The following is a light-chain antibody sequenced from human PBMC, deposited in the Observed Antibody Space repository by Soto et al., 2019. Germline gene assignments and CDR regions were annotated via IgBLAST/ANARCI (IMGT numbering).Light chain of an antibody. V-gene: IGKV1-33*01. CDR1: QSISSY. CDR3: QQYDDFPLT. CDR2: DAS. J-gene: IGKJ4*01. Sequence: DIQMTQSPSSLSASVGDRVTITCRASQSISSYLNWYQQKPGKAPKLLIYDASTLKPGDTSRFSGSGSGTDFTFTISSLQPEDIATYYCQQYDDFPLTFGGGTKVDIK.